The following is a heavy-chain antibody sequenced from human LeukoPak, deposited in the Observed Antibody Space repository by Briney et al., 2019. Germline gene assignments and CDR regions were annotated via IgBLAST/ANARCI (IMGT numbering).Heavy chain of an antibody. CDR3: ARDQGQGVDFFDF. J-gene: IGHJ4*02. V-gene: IGHV3-20*04. Sequence: PGGTLRLSCAASGFTFSSYGMSWVRQAPGKGLEWVSGINWSGVITDYADSVRGRFTISRDNAKSSLYLQMNSLRAEDTALYYCARDQGQGVDFFDFWGQGVLVTVSS. D-gene: IGHD2-15*01. CDR2: INWSGVIT. CDR1: GFTFSSYG.